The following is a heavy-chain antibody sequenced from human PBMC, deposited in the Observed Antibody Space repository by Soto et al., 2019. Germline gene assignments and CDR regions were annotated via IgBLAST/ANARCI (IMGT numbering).Heavy chain of an antibody. V-gene: IGHV3-64*01. Sequence: EVQLVESGGGLVQPGGSLRLSCAASGFIFSSYAMHWVRQAPGKGLEYVSAIGSNGDSTYYANSVRGRFTISRDNCRNRLYLQRGSLRAEEMGVYYCAKPRYSWNDGTDAFDIWGQGTMVTV. CDR2: IGSNGDST. J-gene: IGHJ3*02. CDR3: AKPRYSWNDGTDAFDI. D-gene: IGHD1-1*01. CDR1: GFIFSSYA.